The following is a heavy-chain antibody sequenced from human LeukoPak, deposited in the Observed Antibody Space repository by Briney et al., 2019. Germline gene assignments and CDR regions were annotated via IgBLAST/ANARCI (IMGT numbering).Heavy chain of an antibody. D-gene: IGHD4-17*01. CDR1: GGSISSGDYY. Sequence: PSETLSLTCTVSGGSISSGDYYWSWIRQPPGKGLEWIGYIYYSGSTYYNPSLQSRVIISVDTSKNQFSLKLTSMTAADTAVYYCARALYSMTTVTTEYWFDYWGQGTLVTVSS. J-gene: IGHJ4*02. CDR3: ARALYSMTTVTTEYWFDY. CDR2: IYYSGST. V-gene: IGHV4-30-4*01.